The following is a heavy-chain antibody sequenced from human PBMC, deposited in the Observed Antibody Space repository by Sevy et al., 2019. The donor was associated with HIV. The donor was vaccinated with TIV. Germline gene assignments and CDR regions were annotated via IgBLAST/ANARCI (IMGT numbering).Heavy chain of an antibody. CDR1: GFTFSSYA. CDR2: ISGSGGST. V-gene: IGHV3-23*01. D-gene: IGHD3-10*01. J-gene: IGHJ6*03. Sequence: GGSLRLSCAASGFTFSSYAMSWVRQAPGKGLEWVSAISGSGGSTYYADSVKGRFTISRDNSKNTLYLQMNSLRAEDTAVYYCANEGEAYYYYYYMDVWGKWTTVTVSS. CDR3: ANEGEAYYYYYYMDV.